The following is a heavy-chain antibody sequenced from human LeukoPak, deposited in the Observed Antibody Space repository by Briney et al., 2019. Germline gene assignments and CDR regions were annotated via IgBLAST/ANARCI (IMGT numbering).Heavy chain of an antibody. CDR3: AKDRSIGTYYTFDH. D-gene: IGHD1-26*01. CDR2: ISASGVMT. Sequence: GGSLRLSCAASGFTFNNYAMAWVRQAPGKGLEWVSSISASGVMTYYADSVKGRFTVSRDNSKNSLYLQMSSLTAADTAVYYCAKDRSIGTYYTFDHWGQGTLVTVSS. J-gene: IGHJ4*02. CDR1: GFTFNNYA. V-gene: IGHV3-23*01.